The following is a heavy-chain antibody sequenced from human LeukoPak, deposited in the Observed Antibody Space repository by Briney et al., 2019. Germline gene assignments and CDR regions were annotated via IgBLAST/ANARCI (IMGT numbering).Heavy chain of an antibody. D-gene: IGHD3-10*01. Sequence: PSETLSLTCTVSGGSISSSSYYWGWIRQPPGKGLEWIGSIYYSGSTYYNPSLKSRVTISVDTSKNQFSLKLSSVTAADTAVYYCARGTFGESLVYFDFWGQGTLVTVSS. V-gene: IGHV4-39*01. CDR2: IYYSGST. CDR1: GGSISSSSYY. J-gene: IGHJ4*02. CDR3: ARGTFGESLVYFDF.